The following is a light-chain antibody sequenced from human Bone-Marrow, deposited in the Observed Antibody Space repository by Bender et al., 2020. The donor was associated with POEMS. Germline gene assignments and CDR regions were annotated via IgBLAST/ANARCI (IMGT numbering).Light chain of an antibody. J-gene: IGLJ3*02. CDR1: SADVGRYHM. Sequence: QSALTQPASVSGSPGQSITISCTGTSADVGRYHMVSWYQHHPGKAPKLMIYDVTKRPSGVSNRFSGAKSGNTASLTISGLQAEDEAEYYCSTYAGGNILLFGAGTTLTVL. CDR2: DVT. V-gene: IGLV2-23*02. CDR3: STYAGGNILL.